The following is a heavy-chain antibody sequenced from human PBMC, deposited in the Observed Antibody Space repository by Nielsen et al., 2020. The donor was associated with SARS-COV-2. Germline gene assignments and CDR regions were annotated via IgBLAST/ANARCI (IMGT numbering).Heavy chain of an antibody. J-gene: IGHJ2*01. D-gene: IGHD3-3*01. V-gene: IGHV4-34*01. CDR2: INHSGST. Sequence: WIRQPPGKGLEWIGEINHSGSTNYNPSLKSRVTISVDTSKNQFPLKLSSVTAADTAVYYCARSGTYYDFWSGHYWYFDLWGRGTLVTVSS. CDR3: ARSGTYYDFWSGHYWYFDL.